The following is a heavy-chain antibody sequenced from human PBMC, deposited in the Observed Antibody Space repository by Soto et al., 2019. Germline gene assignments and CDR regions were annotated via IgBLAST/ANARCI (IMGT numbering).Heavy chain of an antibody. CDR1: GYTFTGYY. CDR3: ARGVGYSSGWYGAAMRYYYYGMDV. D-gene: IGHD6-19*01. Sequence: ASVKVSCKASGYTFTGYYMHWVRQAPGQGLEWMGWINPNSGGTNYAQKFQGWVTMTRDTSISTAYMELSRLRSDDTAVYYCARGVGYSSGWYGAAMRYYYYGMDVWGQGTTVT. CDR2: INPNSGGT. J-gene: IGHJ6*02. V-gene: IGHV1-2*04.